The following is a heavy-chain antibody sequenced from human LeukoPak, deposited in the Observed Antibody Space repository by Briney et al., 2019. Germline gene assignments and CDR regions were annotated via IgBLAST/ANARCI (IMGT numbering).Heavy chain of an antibody. J-gene: IGHJ3*02. CDR1: GFTFDNYA. D-gene: IGHD3-16*01. CDR2: IFSSGDGT. Sequence: GGSLRLSCAASGFTFDNYAMGWVRQAPGKGLEWVSNIFSSGDGTLYAGSVKGRFTISRDNSKNTLYLQMNSLRVEDTALYYCAKRKVPASLGEAFDIWGQGTMVTVSS. V-gene: IGHV3-23*01. CDR3: AKRKVPASLGEAFDI.